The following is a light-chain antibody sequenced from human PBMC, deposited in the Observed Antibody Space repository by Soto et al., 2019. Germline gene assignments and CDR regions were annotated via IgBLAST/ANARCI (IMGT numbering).Light chain of an antibody. CDR3: GTWDDSLTAGV. V-gene: IGLV1-51*01. CDR2: DND. CDR1: NPNIGSNY. Sequence: QSVLTQPPSMSAAPGQKVTISWSGSNPNIGSNYVSWYQQVPGTAPKLLIYDNDKRASGIPDRFSASKSGTSATLGITGLQTGDEADYYCGTWDDSLTAGVFGGGTKLTVL. J-gene: IGLJ3*02.